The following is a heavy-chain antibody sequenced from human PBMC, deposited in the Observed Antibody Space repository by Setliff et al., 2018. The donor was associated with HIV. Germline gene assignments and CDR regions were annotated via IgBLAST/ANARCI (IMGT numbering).Heavy chain of an antibody. CDR2: INAGNGNT. Sequence: GASVKVSCKASGYTFTSYAMHWVRQAPGQRLEWMGWINAGNGNTKYSQKFQGRVTITRDTSASTAYMELSSLRSEDTAVYYCARDWAAGITGTLGYWGQGTLVTVSS. CDR3: ARDWAAGITGTLGY. J-gene: IGHJ4*02. V-gene: IGHV1-3*01. CDR1: GYTFTSYA. D-gene: IGHD1-20*01.